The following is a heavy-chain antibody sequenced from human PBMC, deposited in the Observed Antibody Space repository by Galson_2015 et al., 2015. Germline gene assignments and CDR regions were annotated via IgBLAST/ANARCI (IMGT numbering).Heavy chain of an antibody. J-gene: IGHJ4*02. CDR1: GYTFTSYG. CDR3: ARERGNEMNHYDILTGYYKPHHYFDY. D-gene: IGHD3-9*01. V-gene: IGHV1-18*01. CDR2: ISAYNGNT. Sequence: SVKVSCKASGYTFTSYGISWVRQAPGQGLEWMGWISAYNGNTNYAQKLQGRVTMTTDTSTSTAYMELRSLRSDDTAVYYCARERGNEMNHYDILTGYYKPHHYFDYWGQGTLVAVSS.